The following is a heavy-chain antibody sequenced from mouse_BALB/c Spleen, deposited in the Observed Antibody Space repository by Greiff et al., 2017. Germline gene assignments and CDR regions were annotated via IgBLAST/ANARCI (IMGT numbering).Heavy chain of an antibody. CDR1: GYAFTNYL. V-gene: IGHV1-54*01. J-gene: IGHJ3*01. CDR2: INPGSGGT. D-gene: IGHD1-2*01. Sequence: QVHVKQSGAELVRPGTSVKVSCKASGYAFTNYLIEWVKQRPGQGLEWIGVINPGSGGTNYNEKFKGKATLTADKSSSTAYMQLSSLTSDDSAVYFCARSTATSFFAYWGQGTLVTVSA. CDR3: ARSTATSFFAY.